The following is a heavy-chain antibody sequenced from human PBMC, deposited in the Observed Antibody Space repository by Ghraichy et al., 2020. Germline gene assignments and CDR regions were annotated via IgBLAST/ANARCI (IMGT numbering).Heavy chain of an antibody. CDR2: ISSDEKTK. V-gene: IGHV3-30*18. CDR1: GFTFSRYG. D-gene: IGHD1-26*01. CDR3: AKGEDGSPDY. J-gene: IGHJ4*02. Sequence: SLNISCAASGFTFSRYGLHWVRQAPGKGLEWVTLISSDEKTKYYADSVKGRFTISRDNSKNTLFLQMNSLRAEDTAIYYCAKGEDGSPDYWGQGTLVIVSS.